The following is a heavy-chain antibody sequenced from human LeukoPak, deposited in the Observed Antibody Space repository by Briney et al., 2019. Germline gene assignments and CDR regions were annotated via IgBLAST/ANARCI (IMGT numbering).Heavy chain of an antibody. CDR1: GFTFSSYW. CDR3: ARDGIMAYPNPMGPDY. CDR2: IKQDGSEK. J-gene: IGHJ4*02. D-gene: IGHD2-8*01. V-gene: IGHV3-7*05. Sequence: GGSLRLSCAASGFTFSSYWMSWVRQAPGKGLEWVANIKQDGSEKYYVDSVKGRFTISRDNAKNSLYLQMNRLRAEDTAVYYCARDGIMAYPNPMGPDYWGQGALVAVSS.